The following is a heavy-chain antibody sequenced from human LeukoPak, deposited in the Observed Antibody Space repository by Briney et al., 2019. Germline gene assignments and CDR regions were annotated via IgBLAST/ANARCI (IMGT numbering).Heavy chain of an antibody. CDR3: ARGSGRSSGYHDY. V-gene: IGHV3-33*01. Sequence: GGSLRLSCAASGFTFSSYGMHWVRQAPGKGLEWVAVIWYDGSNKYYADSVTGRFTISRDNSKHTLYLQMNSLRAEDTAVYYCARGSGRSSGYHDYWGQGTLVTVSS. D-gene: IGHD6-19*01. CDR2: IWYDGSNK. J-gene: IGHJ4*02. CDR1: GFTFSSYG.